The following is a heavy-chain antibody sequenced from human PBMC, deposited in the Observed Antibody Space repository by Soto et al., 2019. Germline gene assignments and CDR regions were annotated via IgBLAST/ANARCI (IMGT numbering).Heavy chain of an antibody. V-gene: IGHV3-30*03. Sequence: GGSLRLSCDASGFNFNTHGMHWVRQAPGRGLEWVAVVSFDGSNKYYADSVKGRFTISRDNSKNTLYLQMNSLRAEDTAVYYCARDRRIAAAWVSYYFDYWGQGTLVTVSS. D-gene: IGHD6-13*01. CDR3: ARDRRIAAAWVSYYFDY. CDR1: GFNFNTHG. CDR2: VSFDGSNK. J-gene: IGHJ4*02.